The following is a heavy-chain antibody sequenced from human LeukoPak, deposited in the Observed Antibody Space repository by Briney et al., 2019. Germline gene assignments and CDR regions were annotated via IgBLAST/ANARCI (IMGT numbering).Heavy chain of an antibody. CDR1: GGSFSGYY. D-gene: IGHD4-17*01. J-gene: IGHJ6*02. V-gene: IGHV4-34*01. CDR3: ARVPTPYGDPYYYYGMDV. Sequence: SETLSLTCAVYGGSFSGYYWSWIRQPPGKGLEWIGEINHSGSTNYNPSLKSRVTISVDTSKNQFSLKLSSVTAADTAVYYCARVPTPYGDPYYYYGMDVWGQGTTVTVSS. CDR2: INHSGST.